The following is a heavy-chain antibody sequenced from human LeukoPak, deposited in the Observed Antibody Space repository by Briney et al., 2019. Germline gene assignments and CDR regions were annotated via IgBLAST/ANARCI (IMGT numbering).Heavy chain of an antibody. CDR3: ARAPDYYGSGRSAFDY. CDR1: GFTFSTYG. CDR2: RRYDGSNK. D-gene: IGHD3-10*01. V-gene: IGHV3-33*01. Sequence: QPERPLGLSCAASGFTFSTYGMHWVRQAPGKGLEWVAVRRYDGSNKYYADSVKGRFTISRDNSKNRLSLQMNSLRAEDTAVYYCARAPDYYGSGRSAFDYWGQGTLVTVSS. J-gene: IGHJ4*02.